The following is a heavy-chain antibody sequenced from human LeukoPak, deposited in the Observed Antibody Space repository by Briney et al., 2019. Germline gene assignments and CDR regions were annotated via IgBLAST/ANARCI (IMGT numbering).Heavy chain of an antibody. V-gene: IGHV3-7*01. CDR1: GFTFSSYW. D-gene: IGHD2-2*01. CDR3: ARDAGAHRPRHIVVVPAAPPGWFDP. J-gene: IGHJ5*02. CDR2: IKQDGSEK. Sequence: PGGSLRLSCAASGFTFSSYWMSWVRQAPGKGLEWVANIKQDGSEKYYVDSVKGRFTISRDNAKNSLYLQMNSLRAEDTAVYYCARDAGAHRPRHIVVVPAAPPGWFDPWGQGTLVTVSS.